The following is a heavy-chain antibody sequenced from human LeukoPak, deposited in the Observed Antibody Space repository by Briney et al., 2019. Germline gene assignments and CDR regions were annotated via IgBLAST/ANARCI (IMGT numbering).Heavy chain of an antibody. D-gene: IGHD3-10*01. CDR2: ISPYNGNT. V-gene: IGHV1-18*01. Sequence: ASVKVSCKTSGYTFASYGVSWVRQAPGQGLEWMAWISPYNGNTNYAQKLQGRVTLTTDTSTSTAYMELRSLRSDDTAVYYCARDRRGEYYFDYWGQGTLVTVSS. CDR1: GYTFASYG. J-gene: IGHJ4*02. CDR3: ARDRRGEYYFDY.